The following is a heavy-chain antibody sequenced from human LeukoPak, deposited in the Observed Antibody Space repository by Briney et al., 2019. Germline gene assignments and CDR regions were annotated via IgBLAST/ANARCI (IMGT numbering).Heavy chain of an antibody. CDR2: GSSGGRT. V-gene: IGHV3-23*01. J-gene: IGHJ6*03. Sequence: GGSLRLSCAASGFIFSSYAMSWVRQAPGKGGEGVSYGSSGGRTYYSDSVKGGFTLSRDNSKSTLYLQMNSLTAEDSAVYYCAKMRGQYYHSYYMDAWGKGTTVTVSS. CDR3: AKMRGQYYHSYYMDA. CDR1: GFIFSSYA.